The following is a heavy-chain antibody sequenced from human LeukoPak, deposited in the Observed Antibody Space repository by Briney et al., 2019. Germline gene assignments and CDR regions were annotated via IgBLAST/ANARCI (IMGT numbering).Heavy chain of an antibody. CDR3: ASGPGDFQH. D-gene: IGHD1-14*01. J-gene: IGHJ1*01. Sequence: SETLSLTCTVSGVSISSNYWNWMRQPPGKGLEWIGYIYTRGSTNYNLSLKSRVTISVDTSKNQFSLKLSSVTAADTAVYYCASGPGDFQHWGRGTLVTVSS. V-gene: IGHV4-4*09. CDR2: IYTRGST. CDR1: GVSISSNY.